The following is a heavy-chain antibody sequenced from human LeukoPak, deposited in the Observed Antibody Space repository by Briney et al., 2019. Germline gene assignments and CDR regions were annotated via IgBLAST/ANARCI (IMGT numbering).Heavy chain of an antibody. CDR1: GFTFSSYG. Sequence: GRSLRLSCAASGFTFSSYGMHWVRQAPGKGLEWVTVISYDGSSEYYAASVKGRFTISRDNSKNTLYLQMNSLRAEDTAVYYCAAWNYYDSSGYPYYFDYWGQGTLVTVSS. V-gene: IGHV3-30*03. CDR2: ISYDGSSE. D-gene: IGHD3-22*01. CDR3: AAWNYYDSSGYPYYFDY. J-gene: IGHJ4*02.